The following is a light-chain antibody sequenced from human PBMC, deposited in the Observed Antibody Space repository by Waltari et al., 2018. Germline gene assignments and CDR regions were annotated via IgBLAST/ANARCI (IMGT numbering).Light chain of an antibody. CDR1: SSDVGGYNY. V-gene: IGLV2-14*01. J-gene: IGLJ2*01. CDR2: EVS. CDR3: SSYTSSSTLGGVV. Sequence: QSALTQSASVSGSPGQSIPISCTGTSSDVGGYNYVSWYQQHPGKAPKLMISEVSNRPSGVSNRFSGSKSGNTASLTISGLQAEDEADYYCSSYTSSSTLGGVVFGGGTKLTVL.